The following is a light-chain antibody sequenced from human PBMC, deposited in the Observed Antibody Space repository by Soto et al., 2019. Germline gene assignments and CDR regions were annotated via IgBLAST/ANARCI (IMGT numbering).Light chain of an antibody. CDR1: SSDIGSFTF. CDR3: RSHTSSSTHV. V-gene: IGLV2-14*03. CDR2: DVN. J-gene: IGLJ1*01. Sequence: QSALTQPASVSGSPGQSITISCTGTSSDIGSFTFVSWYQQHPGKVPKLMIFDVNRRPSGVSDRFSGSKSGNTASLTMSGLQAEDGGEYYCRSHTSSSTHVFGSGTEVTVL.